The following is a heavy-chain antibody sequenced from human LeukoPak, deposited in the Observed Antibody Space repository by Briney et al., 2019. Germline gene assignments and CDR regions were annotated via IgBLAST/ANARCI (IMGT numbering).Heavy chain of an antibody. D-gene: IGHD1-26*01. J-gene: IGHJ3*02. Sequence: GGSLRLACAASGFTFSSYWMHWVRQAPGKGLVWVSRINSDGSSTSYADSVKGRFTISRENAKNTLYLQMNSLRAEDTAVYYCARGLGRSDAFDIWGQGTMVTVSS. V-gene: IGHV3-74*01. CDR1: GFTFSSYW. CDR2: INSDGSST. CDR3: ARGLGRSDAFDI.